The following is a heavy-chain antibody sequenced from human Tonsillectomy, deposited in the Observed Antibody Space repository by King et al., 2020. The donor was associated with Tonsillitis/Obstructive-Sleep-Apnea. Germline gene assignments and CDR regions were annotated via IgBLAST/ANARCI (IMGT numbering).Heavy chain of an antibody. CDR2: IYYRGST. CDR3: ARTLDMVADLFVDY. D-gene: IGHD5-12*01. V-gene: IGHV4-59*08. J-gene: IGHJ4*02. Sequence: VQLQESGPGLVKPSETLSLTCTVSGGSISSYYWSWIRQPPGKGLEWIGYIYYRGSTNYNPSVKSRVTISVDTSKNQFSLNLNSVTAADTAVYYCARTLDMVADLFVDYWGQGTLVTVSS. CDR1: GGSISSYY.